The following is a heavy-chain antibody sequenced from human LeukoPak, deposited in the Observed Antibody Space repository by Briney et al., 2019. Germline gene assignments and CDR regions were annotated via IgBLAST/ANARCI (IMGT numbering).Heavy chain of an antibody. CDR1: GFTLSTYA. V-gene: IGHV3-23*01. Sequence: PGGSLRLSCGASGFTLSTYAMTWVRQAPGKGLEWVSAISATGGSPYYADSVKGRFTISRDNSKNTLYLQMNSLRAEDTAVYYCAKGKVSAFLNWFDPWGQGTLVTVSS. CDR3: AKGKVSAFLNWFDP. D-gene: IGHD3-3*01. CDR2: ISATGGSP. J-gene: IGHJ5*02.